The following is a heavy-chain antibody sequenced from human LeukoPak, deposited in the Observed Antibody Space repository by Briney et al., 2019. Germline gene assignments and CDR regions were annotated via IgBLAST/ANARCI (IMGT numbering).Heavy chain of an antibody. CDR3: ATPRFGFSHMDV. Sequence: GGSLRLSCPASGLTFSSYSMHWVRQDPGKGLEFVSGISSNGGSIYYANSVKGRFTISRDNSKSTLYLQMDSLRGEDMAVYYCATPRFGFSHMDVWGQGTTVTVSS. J-gene: IGHJ6*02. CDR2: ISSNGGSI. CDR1: GLTFSSYS. V-gene: IGHV3-64*01. D-gene: IGHD3-10*01.